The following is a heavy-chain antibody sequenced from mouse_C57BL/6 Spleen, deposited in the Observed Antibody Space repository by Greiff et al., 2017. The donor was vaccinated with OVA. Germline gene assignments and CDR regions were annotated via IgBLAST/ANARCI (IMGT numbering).Heavy chain of an antibody. J-gene: IGHJ2*01. Sequence: VHLVESGAELARPGASVKLSCKASGYTFTSYGISWVKQRTGQGLEWIGEIYPRSGNTYYNEKFKGKATLTADKSSSTAYMELRSLTSEDSAVYFCARKTSVVAPFDYWGQGTTLTVS. CDR1: GYTFTSYG. D-gene: IGHD1-1*01. CDR3: ARKTSVVAPFDY. CDR2: IYPRSGNT. V-gene: IGHV1-81*01.